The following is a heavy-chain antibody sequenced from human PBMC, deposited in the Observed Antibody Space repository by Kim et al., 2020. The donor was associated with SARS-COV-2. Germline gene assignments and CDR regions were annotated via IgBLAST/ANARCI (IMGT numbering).Heavy chain of an antibody. D-gene: IGHD3-9*01. J-gene: IGHJ4*02. CDR1: GGTFSSYA. CDR2: IIPIFGTA. V-gene: IGHV1-69*13. CDR3: ARGYYFILTGYYSG. Sequence: SVKVSCKASGGTFSSYAISWVRQAPGQGLEWMGGIIPIFGTANYAQKFQGRVTITADEPTSTAYIELSSLRSEDTAMYYCARGYYFILTGYYSGWGQGTLCTVSS.